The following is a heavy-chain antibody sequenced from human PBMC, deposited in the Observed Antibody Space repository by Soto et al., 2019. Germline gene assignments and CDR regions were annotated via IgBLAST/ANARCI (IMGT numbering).Heavy chain of an antibody. D-gene: IGHD3-10*01. Sequence: SETLSLTCAVYGGSFSGYYWSWIRQPPGKGLEWIGEINHSGSTNYNPSLKSRVTISVDTSKNQFSLKLSSVTAADTAVYYCAGGDYYGSGILGYCYYYMDVWGKGTTVTVSS. CDR3: AGGDYYGSGILGYCYYYMDV. CDR2: INHSGST. J-gene: IGHJ6*03. CDR1: GGSFSGYY. V-gene: IGHV4-34*01.